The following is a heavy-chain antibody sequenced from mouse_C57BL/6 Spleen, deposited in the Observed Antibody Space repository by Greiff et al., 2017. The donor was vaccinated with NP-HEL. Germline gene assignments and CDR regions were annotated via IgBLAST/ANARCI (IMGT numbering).Heavy chain of an antibody. J-gene: IGHJ3*01. V-gene: IGHV1-26*01. CDR2: INPNNGGT. CDR3: ARGGWLRRFAY. CDR1: GYTFTDYY. Sequence: VQLQQSGPELVKPGASVKISCKASGYTFTDYYMNWVKQSHGKSLEWIGDINPNNGGTSYNQKFKGKATLTVDKSSSTAYMELRSLTSEDSAVYYCARGGWLRRFAYWGQGTLVTVSA. D-gene: IGHD2-2*01.